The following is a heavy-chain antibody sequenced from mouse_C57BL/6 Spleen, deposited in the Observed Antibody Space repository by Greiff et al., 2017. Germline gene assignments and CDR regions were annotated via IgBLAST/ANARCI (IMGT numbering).Heavy chain of an antibody. V-gene: IGHV1-55*01. Sequence: VQLQQPGAELVKPGASVKMSCKASGYTFTSYWLPWVTQRPGQGLEWIGDIYPGSGSTNYNEKFKSKATLTVDTSSSTAYMQLSSLTSEDSAVYYCARGEMDYWGQGTSVTVSS. CDR2: IYPGSGST. CDR3: ARGEMDY. J-gene: IGHJ4*01. CDR1: GYTFTSYW.